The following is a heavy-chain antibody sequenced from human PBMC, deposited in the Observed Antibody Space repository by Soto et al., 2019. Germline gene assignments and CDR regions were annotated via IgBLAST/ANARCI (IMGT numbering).Heavy chain of an antibody. J-gene: IGHJ4*02. CDR1: GFTFGTYA. CDR3: AAAEAIFGVALDY. Sequence: GGSLRLSCAASGFTFGTYAMSWVRQAPGKGLEWVSIISGGGGSTYYADSVKGRFTISRDNSKNTLYLQMNSLRAGDTAVYYCAAAEAIFGVALDYWGQGSLVTVSS. V-gene: IGHV3-23*01. D-gene: IGHD3-3*01. CDR2: ISGGGGST.